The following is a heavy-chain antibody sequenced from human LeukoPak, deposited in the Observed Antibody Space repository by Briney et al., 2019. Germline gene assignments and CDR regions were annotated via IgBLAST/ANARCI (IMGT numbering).Heavy chain of an antibody. V-gene: IGHV1-2*02. CDR1: GYTFTGYY. J-gene: IGHJ4*02. CDR2: INPNSGGT. D-gene: IGHD6-13*01. CDR3: ARGEHSSSWYPFDY. Sequence: ASVKVSCKASGYTFTGYYMHWVRQAPGQGLEWMGWINPNSGGTNYAQKFQGRVTMTRDTSISTAYMELSRLRSDDTAVYYCARGEHSSSWYPFDYWGQGTLVTVSS.